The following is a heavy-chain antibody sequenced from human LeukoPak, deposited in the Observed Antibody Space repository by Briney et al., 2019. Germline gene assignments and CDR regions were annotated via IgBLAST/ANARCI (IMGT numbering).Heavy chain of an antibody. J-gene: IGHJ4*02. Sequence: ASVKVSCKASGYTFTSYDINWVRQATGQGLEWMGWMNPNSGSTGYAQKFQGRGTMTRNTSISTAYMELSSLRSEDTAVYYCARGLRVTKYSGPGYWGQGTLVTVSS. CDR3: ARGLRVTKYSGPGY. CDR2: MNPNSGST. D-gene: IGHD5-12*01. V-gene: IGHV1-8*01. CDR1: GYTFTSYD.